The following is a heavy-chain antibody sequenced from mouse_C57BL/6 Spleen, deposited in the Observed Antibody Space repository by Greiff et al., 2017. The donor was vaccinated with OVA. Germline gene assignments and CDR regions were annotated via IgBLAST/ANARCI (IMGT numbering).Heavy chain of an antibody. CDR1: GYAFSSSW. CDR3: ARYYGNSFAY. V-gene: IGHV1-82*01. Sequence: VQLQQSGPELVKPGASVKISCKASGYAFSSSWMNWVKQRPGKGLEWIGRIYPGDGDTNYNGKFKGKATLTPDKSSSTAYMQLSSLTSEDSAVYFCARYYGNSFAYWGQGTLVTVSA. CDR2: IYPGDGDT. J-gene: IGHJ3*01. D-gene: IGHD2-1*01.